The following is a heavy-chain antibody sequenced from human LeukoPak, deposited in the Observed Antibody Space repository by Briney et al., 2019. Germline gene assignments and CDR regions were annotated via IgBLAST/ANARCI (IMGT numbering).Heavy chain of an antibody. CDR2: ISSNGDNT. CDR3: TRDSALLGVAFDL. CDR1: GFPFNTYA. D-gene: IGHD2-15*01. V-gene: IGHV3-64D*06. J-gene: IGHJ3*01. Sequence: GGSLRLSCSASGFPFNTYAIHWVRQAPGKGLEYVAGISSNGDNTDFADSAKGRFTISRDNSESTLFLQMNSLRAGDTAVYFCTRDSALLGVAFDLWGQGTVVTVSS.